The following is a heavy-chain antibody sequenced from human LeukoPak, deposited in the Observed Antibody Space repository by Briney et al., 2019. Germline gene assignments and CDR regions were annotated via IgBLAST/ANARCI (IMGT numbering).Heavy chain of an antibody. D-gene: IGHD3-22*01. CDR1: GGSISSYY. Sequence: SETLSLTCTVSGGSISSYYWSWIRQPPGKGLEWIEYIYNSGSTNYNPSLKSRVTISVDTSKNQFSLKLSSVTAADTAVYYCARHVDYYDSSGYNWYAFDIWGQGTMVTVSS. J-gene: IGHJ3*02. V-gene: IGHV4-59*08. CDR3: ARHVDYYDSSGYNWYAFDI. CDR2: IYNSGST.